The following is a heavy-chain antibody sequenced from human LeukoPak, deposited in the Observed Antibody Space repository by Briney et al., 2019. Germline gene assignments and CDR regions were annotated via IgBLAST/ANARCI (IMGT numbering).Heavy chain of an antibody. CDR2: INPNSGGT. D-gene: IGHD3-22*01. J-gene: IGHJ4*02. V-gene: IGHV1-2*02. CDR3: ARVFSGDSYYDSSGYYQALYY. CDR1: GYTFTGYY. Sequence: ASVKVSCKASGYTFTGYYMHWVRQAPGQGLEWMGWINPNSGGTNYAQKFQGRVTMTRDTSISTAYMELSRPRSDDTAMYYCARVFSGDSYYDSSGYYQALYYWGQGTLVTVSS.